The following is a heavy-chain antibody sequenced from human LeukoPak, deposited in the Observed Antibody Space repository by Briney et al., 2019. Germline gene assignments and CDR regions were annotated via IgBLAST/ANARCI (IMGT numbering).Heavy chain of an antibody. V-gene: IGHV1-18*01. CDR3: ARWVVAATPVSLDY. Sequence: ASVKVSCKASGYTFTSYGISWVRQAPGQGLEWMGWISAYNGNTNYAQELQGRVTMTTDTSTSTAYMELRSLRSDDTAVYYCARWVVAATPVSLDYWGQGTLVTVSS. CDR1: GYTFTSYG. J-gene: IGHJ4*02. D-gene: IGHD2-15*01. CDR2: ISAYNGNT.